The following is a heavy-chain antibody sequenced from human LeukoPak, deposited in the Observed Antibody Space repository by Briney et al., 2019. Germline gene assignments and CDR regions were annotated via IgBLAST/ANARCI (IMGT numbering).Heavy chain of an antibody. CDR2: IWYDGSNK. CDR3: AKVDPGFPYYFDY. CDR1: GFTFSSYG. Sequence: ESGGSLRLSCAASGFTFSSYGMHWVRQAPGKGLEWVAVIWYDGSNKYYADSVKGRFTISRDNSKNTLYLQMNSLRAEDTAVYYCAKVDPGFPYYFDYWGQGTLVTVSS. V-gene: IGHV3-33*06. D-gene: IGHD3-9*01. J-gene: IGHJ4*02.